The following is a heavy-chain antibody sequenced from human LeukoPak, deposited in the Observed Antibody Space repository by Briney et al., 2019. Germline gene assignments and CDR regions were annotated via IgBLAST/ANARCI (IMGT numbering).Heavy chain of an antibody. V-gene: IGHV4-34*01. CDR3: ATLHVVRGVSYYYYYMDV. D-gene: IGHD3-10*01. J-gene: IGHJ6*03. CDR1: GGSFSGYY. CDR2: INHSGST. Sequence: SETLSLTCAVYGGSFSGYYWSWIRQPPGKGLEWIGEINHSGSTNYNPSLKSRVTISVDTSKNQFSLELSSVTAADTAVYCCATLHVVRGVSYYYYYMDVWGKGATVTVSS.